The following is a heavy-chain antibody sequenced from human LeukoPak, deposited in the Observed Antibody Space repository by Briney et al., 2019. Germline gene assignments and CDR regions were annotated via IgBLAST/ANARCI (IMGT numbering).Heavy chain of an antibody. D-gene: IGHD3-22*01. CDR3: ARHERDYYYYDSSGYSYYYYYYYMDV. CDR1: GYTFTDYF. J-gene: IGHJ6*03. CDR2: INPSGGST. Sequence: GASVKVSCKASGYTFTDYFMHWVRQAPGQGLEWMGIINPSGGSTSYAQKFQGRVTMTRDMSTSTVYMELSSLRSEDTAVYYCARHERDYYYYDSSGYSYYYYYYYMDVWGKGTTVTVSS. V-gene: IGHV1-46*01.